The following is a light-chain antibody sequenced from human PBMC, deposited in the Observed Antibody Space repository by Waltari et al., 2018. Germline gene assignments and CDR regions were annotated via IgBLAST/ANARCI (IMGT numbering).Light chain of an antibody. J-gene: IGLJ2*01. V-gene: IGLV2-23*03. CDR1: SSDIGSYNL. CDR2: EGS. Sequence: SALTQPASVSGSPGQSITISCTGTSSDIGSYNLVSWYQQHPGKAPKLLIYEGSKRPSGGSNRFSGSKSGNTTSLTISGLQTEDEADYYCCSYAGTSIFVVFGGGTKLTVL. CDR3: CSYAGTSIFVV.